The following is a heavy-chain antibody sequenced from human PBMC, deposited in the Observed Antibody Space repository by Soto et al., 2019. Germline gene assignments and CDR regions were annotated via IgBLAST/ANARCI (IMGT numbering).Heavy chain of an antibody. CDR1: GFTFGTYS. D-gene: IGHD3-22*01. V-gene: IGHV3-48*04. CDR2: ISSSSDII. J-gene: IGHJ4*02. CDR3: ARSHFYYDSSGYPYY. Sequence: GGSLRLGCAAPGFTFGTYSMNWVRQAPGKGLEWISYISSSSDIIYYADSVKGRFTISRDNAKNSLFLQMNSLRAEDTAVYYCARSHFYYDSSGYPYYWGQRTLVTVSS.